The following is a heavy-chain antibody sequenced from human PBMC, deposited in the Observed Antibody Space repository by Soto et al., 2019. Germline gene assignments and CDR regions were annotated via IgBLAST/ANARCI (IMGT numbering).Heavy chain of an antibody. Sequence: GESQKSSYKGSGYSVTSYLRGWVRQMPGKGLEWMGIIYPGDSDTRYSPSFQGQVTISADKSISTAYLQWSRLKASDTAIYYCARYYYDSSGYLDAFDIWGQGTMVTVSS. J-gene: IGHJ3*02. CDR2: IYPGDSDT. V-gene: IGHV5-51*01. CDR3: ARYYYDSSGYLDAFDI. D-gene: IGHD3-22*01. CDR1: GYSVTSYL.